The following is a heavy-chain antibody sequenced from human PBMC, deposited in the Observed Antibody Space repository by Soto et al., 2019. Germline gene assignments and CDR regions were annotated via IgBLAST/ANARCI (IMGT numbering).Heavy chain of an antibody. CDR2: INAGNGNT. CDR1: GYTNTSYV. J-gene: IGHJ4*02. Sequence: GPAEASRKASGYTNTSYVMHWGRQAPGQRLEWMGWINAGNGNTKYSQKFQGRVTITRDTSASTAYMELSSLRSEDTAVYYCARSDGPLGDYWGQGTLVTVSS. CDR3: ARSDGPLGDY. V-gene: IGHV1-3*01. D-gene: IGHD4-17*01.